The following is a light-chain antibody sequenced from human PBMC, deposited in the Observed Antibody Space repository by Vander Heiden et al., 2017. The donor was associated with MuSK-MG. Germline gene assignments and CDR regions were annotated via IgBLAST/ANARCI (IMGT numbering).Light chain of an antibody. Sequence: EIVMTQSPASLSVSPGERATLSCRASQSVNSNLAWYQQKPGQAPRLLIYGASTRATGIPARFSGSGSGTEFTLTISSLQSEDFAVYYCQQYNNWPQTFGQGTKLXIK. J-gene: IGKJ2*01. CDR2: GAS. CDR1: QSVNSN. CDR3: QQYNNWPQT. V-gene: IGKV3-15*01.